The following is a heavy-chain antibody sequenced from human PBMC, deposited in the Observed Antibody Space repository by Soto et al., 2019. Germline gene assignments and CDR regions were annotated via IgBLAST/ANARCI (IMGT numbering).Heavy chain of an antibody. D-gene: IGHD3-3*01. CDR1: GFTFSSYG. CDR2: IWYDGSNK. J-gene: IGHJ6*02. V-gene: IGHV3-33*01. Sequence: QVQLVESGGGVVQPGRSLRLSCAASGFTFSSYGMHWVRQAPGKGLEWVAVIWYDGSNKYYADSVKGRFTISRDNSKNTLYLQMNSLRAEDTAVYYCARDFYNDFPYYGMDVWGQGTTVTVSS. CDR3: ARDFYNDFPYYGMDV.